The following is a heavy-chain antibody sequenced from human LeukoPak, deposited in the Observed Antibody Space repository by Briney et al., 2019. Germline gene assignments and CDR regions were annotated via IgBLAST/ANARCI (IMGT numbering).Heavy chain of an antibody. D-gene: IGHD3-10*01. V-gene: IGHV3-23*01. J-gene: IGHJ3*02. CDR3: ASFPPYMVRTDAFDI. Sequence: GGSLRLSCAASGFSLSSYGMTWVRQAPGKGLEWVSTLSDRGGGTYYADSVKGRFTISRDNSRNTPYLQMHSLRAEDTAVYYCASFPPYMVRTDAFDIWGQGTMVTVSS. CDR2: LSDRGGGT. CDR1: GFSLSSYG.